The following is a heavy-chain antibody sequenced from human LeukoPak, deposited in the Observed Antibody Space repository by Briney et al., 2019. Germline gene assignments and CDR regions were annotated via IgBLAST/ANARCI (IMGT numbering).Heavy chain of an antibody. Sequence: ASVKVSCKASGYIFTSYFMHWVRQAPGQGLEWMGLINPSGGSTRYAQKFQGRVTMTRDMSTSTAYMELRSLRSDDTAVYYCARRSMIVVVKDDYWGQGTLVTVSS. CDR1: GYIFTSYF. V-gene: IGHV1-46*01. CDR2: INPSGGST. CDR3: ARRSMIVVVKDDY. D-gene: IGHD3-22*01. J-gene: IGHJ4*02.